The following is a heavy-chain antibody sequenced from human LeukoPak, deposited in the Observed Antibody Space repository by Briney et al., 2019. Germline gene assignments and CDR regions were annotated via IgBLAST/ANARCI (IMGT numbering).Heavy chain of an antibody. CDR3: ARGNDSSGYYSEDY. J-gene: IGHJ4*02. V-gene: IGHV4-30-4*08. CDR1: GGSISSGGYY. CDR2: IYYSGST. D-gene: IGHD3-22*01. Sequence: SQTLSLTCTVSGGSISSGGYYWSWIRQHPGKGLEWIGYIYYSGSTYYNPSLKSRVTISVDTSKNQFSLKLSSVTAADTAVYYCARGNDSSGYYSEDYWGQGTLVTVSS.